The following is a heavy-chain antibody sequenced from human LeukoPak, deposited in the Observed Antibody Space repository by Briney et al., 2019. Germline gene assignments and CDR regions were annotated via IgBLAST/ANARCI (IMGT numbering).Heavy chain of an antibody. D-gene: IGHD4-17*01. CDR1: GGTFSSYA. V-gene: IGHV1-69*06. Sequence: GAAVKVSCKACGGTFSSYAISWVRQAPGQGLEWMGGIIPIFGTANYAQKFQGRVTITADKSTSTAYMELSSLRSEDTAVYYCARDGDYGDYVGNWFDPWGQGTLVTVSS. CDR3: ARDGDYGDYVGNWFDP. CDR2: IIPIFGTA. J-gene: IGHJ5*02.